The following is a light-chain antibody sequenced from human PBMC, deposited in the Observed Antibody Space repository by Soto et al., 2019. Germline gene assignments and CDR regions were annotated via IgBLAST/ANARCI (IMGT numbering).Light chain of an antibody. J-gene: IGKJ2*01. CDR3: KQYNSYLYT. Sequence: DIQMTQSPSTLSASVGDRVTITCRASQSITSWLAWYQQKPGKAPKLLIYDASSLESGVTSRFSGSGSGTEFTLTISSLQPNDFATYYCKQYNSYLYTFGQGTKLEIK. CDR2: DAS. CDR1: QSITSW. V-gene: IGKV1-5*01.